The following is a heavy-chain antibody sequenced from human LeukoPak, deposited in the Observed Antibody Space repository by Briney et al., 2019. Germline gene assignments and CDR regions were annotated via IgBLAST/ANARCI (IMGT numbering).Heavy chain of an antibody. D-gene: IGHD3-16*02. V-gene: IGHV3-11*01. CDR2: ITTSSDCTI. Sequence: EGSLRLSCAASGFTFSDYYMSWIRQAPGKGLEWISYITTSSDCTIYYADSVKGRFTVSRDNAENSLYLQMNSLRAEDTAVYYCAREGSYRFRGPFDIWGQGTMVTVSS. CDR1: GFTFSDYY. J-gene: IGHJ3*02. CDR3: AREGSYRFRGPFDI.